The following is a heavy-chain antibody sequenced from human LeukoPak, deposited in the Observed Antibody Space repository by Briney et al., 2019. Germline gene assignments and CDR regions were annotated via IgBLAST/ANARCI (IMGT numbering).Heavy chain of an antibody. J-gene: IGHJ4*02. CDR1: GITFSDYW. CDR3: AKDRDRGSANDY. D-gene: IGHD1-26*01. CDR2: INSDGSST. Sequence: GGSLRLSCAASGITFSDYWMHWVRQAPGKGLVWVSRINSDGSSTSYADSVKGRFTISRDNAKNTLYLQMNSLRAEDTAVYYCAKDRDRGSANDYWGQGTLVTVSS. V-gene: IGHV3-74*01.